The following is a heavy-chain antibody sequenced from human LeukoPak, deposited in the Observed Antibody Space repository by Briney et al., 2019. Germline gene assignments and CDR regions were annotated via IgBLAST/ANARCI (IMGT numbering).Heavy chain of an antibody. Sequence: GESLKISCKGSGYSFTSYWIGWVRQMPGKGLEWMGIIYPGDSDTRYSPSFQGQVTISADKSISTAYLQLSSLKASDTAMYYCARDEIAAAGHFDYWGQGTLVTVSS. CDR1: GYSFTSYW. CDR2: IYPGDSDT. J-gene: IGHJ4*02. V-gene: IGHV5-51*01. D-gene: IGHD6-13*01. CDR3: ARDEIAAAGHFDY.